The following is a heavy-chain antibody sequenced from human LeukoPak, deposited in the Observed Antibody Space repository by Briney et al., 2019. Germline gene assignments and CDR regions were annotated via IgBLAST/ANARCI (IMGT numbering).Heavy chain of an antibody. J-gene: IGHJ4*02. V-gene: IGHV1-69*01. D-gene: IGHD5-24*01. CDR1: VGTFSIYA. CDR2: IIPIFGTA. Sequence: VASVTVSFTSSVGTFSIYAISWVRQAPGQGLAWMGGIIPIFGTANYAQKFQGRVTITADESTSTAYMELSSLRSEDTAVYYCARGHAPRWLQSPEYYFDHWGQGTLVTVSS. CDR3: ARGHAPRWLQSPEYYFDH.